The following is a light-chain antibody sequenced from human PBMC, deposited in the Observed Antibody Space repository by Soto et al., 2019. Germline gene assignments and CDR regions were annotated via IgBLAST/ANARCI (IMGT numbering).Light chain of an antibody. V-gene: IGLV2-8*01. Sequence: QSAQTQPPSASGSPGQSVTISCTGTSSDVGYYNYVSWYQQHPGKAPKLLIYEVTKRPSGVPDRFSGSKSGNTASLTVSGLQAEDEADYYCSSFAGVSTVFGTGTKLTVL. CDR3: SSFAGVSTV. CDR1: SSDVGYYNY. J-gene: IGLJ1*01. CDR2: EVT.